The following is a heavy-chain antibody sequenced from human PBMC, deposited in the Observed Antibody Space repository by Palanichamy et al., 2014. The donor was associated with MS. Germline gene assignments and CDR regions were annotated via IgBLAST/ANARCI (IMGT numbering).Heavy chain of an antibody. V-gene: IGHV3-23*01. CDR1: GFMFSACA. D-gene: IGHD3-3*02. CDR3: AKDLHFWSAMDY. Sequence: EVQLLESGGGLVRDGGGPWGLSCATSGFMFSACAMSWVRQAPGKGLEWVAGVAHNGESAHYADSVRGRFIISRDNLKNTLSLQMNSLRAEDSALYFCAKDLHFWSAMDYWGQGTLVTVSS. J-gene: IGHJ4*02. CDR2: VAHNGESA.